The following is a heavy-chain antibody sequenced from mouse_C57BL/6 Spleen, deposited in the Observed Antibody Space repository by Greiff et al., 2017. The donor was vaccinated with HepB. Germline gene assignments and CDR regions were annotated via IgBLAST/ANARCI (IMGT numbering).Heavy chain of an antibody. J-gene: IGHJ3*01. CDR2: INPNNGGT. V-gene: IGHV1-18*01. CDR3: ARRKVYDGYYPFAY. CDR1: GYTFTDYN. D-gene: IGHD2-3*01. Sequence: EVQLQQSGPELVKPGASVKIPCKASGYTFTDYNMDWVKQSHGKSLEWIGDINPNNGGTIYNQKFKGKATLTVDKSSSTAYMELRSLTSEDTAVYYCARRKVYDGYYPFAYWGQGTLVTVSA.